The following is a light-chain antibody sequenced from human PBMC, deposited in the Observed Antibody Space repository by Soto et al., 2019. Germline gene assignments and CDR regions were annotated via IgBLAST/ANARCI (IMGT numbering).Light chain of an antibody. V-gene: IGKV3-15*01. J-gene: IGKJ1*01. CDR3: QQYNNWPRT. CDR1: QSVRSY. CDR2: GAT. Sequence: EIVLTQSPDTLSLSPGERATLSCRASQSVRSYLAWYQQKPGQAPRLLIHGATTRATGIPARFSGSGSGTEFTLTISSLQSEDFAVYYCQQYNNWPRTFGQGTNVDI.